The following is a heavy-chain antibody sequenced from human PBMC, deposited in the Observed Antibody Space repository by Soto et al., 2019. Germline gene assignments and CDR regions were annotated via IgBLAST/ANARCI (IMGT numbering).Heavy chain of an antibody. CDR2: IYYSGST. V-gene: IGHV4-59*01. D-gene: IGHD6-6*01. J-gene: IGHJ6*02. CDR3: ARGRRYSSSSGYYYYGMDV. Sequence: QVQLQESGPGLVKPSETLSLSCTVSGGSISSYYWSWIRQPPGKGLEWIGYIYYSGSTNYNPSLKSRVTISVDTSKNQFSLKLSSVTAADTAVYYCARGRRYSSSSGYYYYGMDVWGQGTTVTVSS. CDR1: GGSISSYY.